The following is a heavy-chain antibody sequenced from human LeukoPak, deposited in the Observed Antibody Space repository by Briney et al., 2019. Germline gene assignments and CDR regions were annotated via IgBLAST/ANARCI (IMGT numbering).Heavy chain of an antibody. J-gene: IGHJ3*02. D-gene: IGHD3-22*01. CDR3: ARDAGYYYDSSGYSPEAFDI. CDR2: ISSSSSYI. Sequence: GGSLRLSCAASGFTFSTYAVNWVRQAPGKGLEWVSSISSSSSYIYYADSVKGRFTISRDNAKNSLYLQMNSLRAEDTAVYYCARDAGYYYDSSGYSPEAFDIWGQGTMVTVSS. V-gene: IGHV3-21*01. CDR1: GFTFSTYA.